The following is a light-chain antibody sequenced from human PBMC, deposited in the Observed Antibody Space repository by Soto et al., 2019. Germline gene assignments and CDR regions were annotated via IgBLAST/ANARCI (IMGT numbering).Light chain of an antibody. CDR3: QQYNRSSYT. CDR1: QSISSW. Sequence: EILMTQSPSTLSASAGDRATISCRASQSISSWLAWYQQRPGEAPMLLMYDASTVANSVPSRFGGSGSGTEFPLTISRLPPDDVATYYRQQYNRSSYTFGQGTKLEIK. V-gene: IGKV1-5*01. CDR2: DAS. J-gene: IGKJ2*01.